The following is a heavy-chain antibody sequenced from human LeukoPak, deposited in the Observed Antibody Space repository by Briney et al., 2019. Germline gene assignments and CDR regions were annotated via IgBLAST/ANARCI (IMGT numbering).Heavy chain of an antibody. D-gene: IGHD6-6*01. CDR2: IYHSGST. Sequence: SETLSLTCAVSGYSISSGYYWGWIRQPPGKGVEWIGGIYHSGSTYYNPSLKRRVTISVDTSKNQFSLKLSSVTAADTAVYYCASVAARYYYYYYMDVWGKGTTVTVSS. J-gene: IGHJ6*03. CDR1: GYSISSGYY. V-gene: IGHV4-38-2*01. CDR3: ASVAARYYYYYYMDV.